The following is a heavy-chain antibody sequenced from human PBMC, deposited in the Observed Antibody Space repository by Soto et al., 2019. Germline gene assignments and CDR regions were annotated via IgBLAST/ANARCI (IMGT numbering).Heavy chain of an antibody. V-gene: IGHV5-51*01. Sequence: PXESVKISCTCAGYSCCTYWLAWVRHIPGKGLEYMGIIYPGDSDTRYSPSFQGQVTISADKSINTAYLQWSSLKASDTAIYYCARARVATPRLEDPFDIWGQGTMVTVSS. J-gene: IGHJ3*02. D-gene: IGHD5-12*01. CDR1: GYSCCTYW. CDR2: IYPGDSDT. CDR3: ARARVATPRLEDPFDI.